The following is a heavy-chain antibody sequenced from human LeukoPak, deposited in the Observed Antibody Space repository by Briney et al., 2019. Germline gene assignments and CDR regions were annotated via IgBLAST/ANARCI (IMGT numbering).Heavy chain of an antibody. CDR1: GGSISNNNYY. V-gene: IGHV4-39*07. D-gene: IGHD3-3*01. CDR3: AIYDFWSGPQKGVDT. J-gene: IGHJ5*02. Sequence: PSETLSLTCTVSGGSISNNNYYWGWIRQPPGKGLEWIANIYHSRSTYYSPSLKSRVTISLDTSKNQFSLKLNSVTAADTAVYYCAIYDFWSGPQKGVDTWGQGILVAVSS. CDR2: IYHSRST.